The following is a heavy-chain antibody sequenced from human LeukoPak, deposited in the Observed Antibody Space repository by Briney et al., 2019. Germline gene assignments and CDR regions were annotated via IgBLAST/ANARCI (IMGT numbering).Heavy chain of an antibody. Sequence: PSETLSLTCAVYGGSFSDYYWSWIRQPPGKGLEWIGEINHSGSTNYNPSLKSRVTISVDTSKNQFSLKLSSVTAADTAVYYCARRSTYYYGSGSYYTRHYYMDVWGKGTTVTISS. CDR3: ARRSTYYYGSGSYYTRHYYMDV. J-gene: IGHJ6*03. V-gene: IGHV4-34*01. CDR1: GGSFSDYY. CDR2: INHSGST. D-gene: IGHD3-10*01.